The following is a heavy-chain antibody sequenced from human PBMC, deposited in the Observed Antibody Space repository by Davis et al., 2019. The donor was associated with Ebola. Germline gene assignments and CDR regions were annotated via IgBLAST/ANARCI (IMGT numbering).Heavy chain of an antibody. Sequence: GESLKISCAASGFTFSSYAMHWVRQAPGKGLEWVAVISYDGSNKYYADSVKGRFTISRDNSKNTLYLQMNSLRVEDTAVYYCATFSVVGGIGSSLHCWGQGTLVTVSS. V-gene: IGHV3-30-3*01. J-gene: IGHJ4*02. CDR1: GFTFSSYA. D-gene: IGHD3-16*01. CDR2: ISYDGSNK. CDR3: ATFSVVGGIGSSLHC.